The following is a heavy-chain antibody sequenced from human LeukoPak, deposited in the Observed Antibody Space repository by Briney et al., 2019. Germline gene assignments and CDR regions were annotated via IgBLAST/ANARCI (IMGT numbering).Heavy chain of an antibody. Sequence: GGSLRLSCAASGFTFTNAWMSWVRQAPGKGLEWVGRIKSKSDGGTTEYAAPVKGRFTISRDDSKYTVYPQMNSLKTEDTAVYYCTTAPTVTTHRGYWGQGTLVTVSS. CDR1: GFTFTNAW. J-gene: IGHJ4*02. CDR2: IKSKSDGGTT. V-gene: IGHV3-15*01. D-gene: IGHD4-17*01. CDR3: TTAPTVTTHRGY.